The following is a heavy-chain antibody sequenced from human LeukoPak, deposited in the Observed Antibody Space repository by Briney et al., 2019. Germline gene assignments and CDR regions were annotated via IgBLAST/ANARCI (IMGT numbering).Heavy chain of an antibody. Sequence: ASVNVSCKVSGYTLTELSMHWVRQAPGKGLEWMGGFDPEDGETIYAQKFQGRVTMTEDTSTDTAYMELSSLRSEDTAVYYCATGYSGSYYRAYYYYGMDVWGQGTTVTVSS. CDR3: ATGYSGSYYRAYYYYGMDV. J-gene: IGHJ6*02. CDR2: FDPEDGET. CDR1: GYTLTELS. V-gene: IGHV1-24*01. D-gene: IGHD1-26*01.